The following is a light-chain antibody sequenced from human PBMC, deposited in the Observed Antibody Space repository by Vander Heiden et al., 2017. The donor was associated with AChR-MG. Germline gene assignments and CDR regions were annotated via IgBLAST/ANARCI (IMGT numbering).Light chain of an antibody. V-gene: IGLV1-47*01. CDR1: SSNIGSNY. Sequence: SVLTQPPSTSATPGQRVTISCSGSSSNIGSNYGYWYPQLPGTAPKLLIYRDRQRPSGVPDRFSGSKSGTSASLAISGLRSEDETYYYCATWDDSLGGPVFGGGTQLTVL. CDR2: RDR. CDR3: ATWDDSLGGPV. J-gene: IGLJ3*02.